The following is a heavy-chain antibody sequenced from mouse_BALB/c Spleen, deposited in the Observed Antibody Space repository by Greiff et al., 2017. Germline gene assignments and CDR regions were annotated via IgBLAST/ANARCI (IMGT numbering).Heavy chain of an antibody. D-gene: IGHD2-4*01. Sequence: EVKLVESGGGLVKPGGPLKLPCAASGFTFSDYYMYWVRQTPEKRLEWVATISDGGSYTYYPDSVKGRFTISRDNAKNNLYLQMSSLKSEDTAMYYCARNYGDYYAMDCWGQGTSVTVSS. J-gene: IGHJ4*01. V-gene: IGHV5-4*02. CDR1: GFTFSDYY. CDR2: ISDGGSYT. CDR3: ARNYGDYYAMDC.